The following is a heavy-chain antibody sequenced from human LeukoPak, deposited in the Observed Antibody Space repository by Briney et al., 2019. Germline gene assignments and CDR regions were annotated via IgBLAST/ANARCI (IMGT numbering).Heavy chain of an antibody. V-gene: IGHV3-23*01. D-gene: IGHD1-7*01. Sequence: PGGSLRLSCAASGFTFSSYSMNWVRQAPGKGLEWVSAISGSGGSTYYADSVKGRFTISRDNSKNTLYLQMNSLRAEDTAVYYCAKDQRSTGTRGAFDIWGQGTMVTVSS. CDR1: GFTFSSYS. CDR3: AKDQRSTGTRGAFDI. J-gene: IGHJ3*02. CDR2: ISGSGGST.